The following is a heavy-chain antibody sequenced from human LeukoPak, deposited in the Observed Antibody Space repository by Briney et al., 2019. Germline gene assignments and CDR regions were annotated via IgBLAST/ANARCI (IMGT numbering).Heavy chain of an antibody. J-gene: IGHJ4*02. CDR1: GDSISGYY. Sequence: LETLSLTCTASGDSISGYYWRWIRQPPGKGLEWIGYIHYSGSTNYNPSLKSRVTISLDTSKNQFSLKLSSVAAADTAVYYCARRYDSSGYYNQGVFDYWGQGTLVTVSS. CDR3: ARRYDSSGYYNQGVFDY. D-gene: IGHD3-22*01. V-gene: IGHV4-59*08. CDR2: IHYSGST.